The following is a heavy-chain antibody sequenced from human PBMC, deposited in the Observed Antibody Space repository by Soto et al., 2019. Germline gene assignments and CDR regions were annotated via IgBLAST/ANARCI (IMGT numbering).Heavy chain of an antibody. CDR3: ARDRYFYDSRGYYRTLDS. CDR2: IFHSGIT. V-gene: IGHV4-61*03. D-gene: IGHD3-22*01. J-gene: IGHJ5*01. Sequence: GTWIRQSPGKGLEWIGYIFHSGITDYNPSVKSRVTISIDKSRNLFSLNLTSVTAADTAVYYCARDRYFYDSRGYYRTLDSWGQGTLVTVSS.